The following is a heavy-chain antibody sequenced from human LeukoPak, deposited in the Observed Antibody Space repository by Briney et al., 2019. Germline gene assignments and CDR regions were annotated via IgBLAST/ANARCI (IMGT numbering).Heavy chain of an antibody. V-gene: IGHV1-8*01. CDR3: ARGLYCSGGSCYSDY. Sequence: GASVKVSCKASGYTFTTYDINWVRQATGQGLEWMGWMNPNSGNTGYAQKFQGRVTMTRNTSISTAYMKLSSLRSEDTAVYYCARGLYCSGGSCYSDYWGQGTLVTVSS. D-gene: IGHD2-15*01. CDR1: GYTFTTYD. J-gene: IGHJ4*02. CDR2: MNPNSGNT.